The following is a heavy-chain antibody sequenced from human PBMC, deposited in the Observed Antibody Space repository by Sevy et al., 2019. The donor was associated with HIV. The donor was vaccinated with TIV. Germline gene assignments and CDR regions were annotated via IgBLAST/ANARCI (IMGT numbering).Heavy chain of an antibody. CDR1: GFTFTYAW. CDR3: STDPIILLLVTDGMDV. CDR2: IKSRADGGTI. D-gene: IGHD2-8*01. V-gene: IGHV3-15*01. Sequence: GGSLRLSCAASGFTFTYAWMSWVRQAPGKGLEWVGRIKSRADGGTIDYAAPVKGRFTISRDDSKNTLYLQMNSLKTEDTAVYYCSTDPIILLLVTDGMDVWGQRTTVTGSS. J-gene: IGHJ6*02.